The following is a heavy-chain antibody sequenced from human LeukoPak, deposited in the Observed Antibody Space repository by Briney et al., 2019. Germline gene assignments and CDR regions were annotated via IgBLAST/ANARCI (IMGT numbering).Heavy chain of an antibody. V-gene: IGHV3-74*01. D-gene: IGHD3-22*01. Sequence: PGGSLRLSCAASGFTFSSYWMHWVRQAPGKGLVWVSRINSDGSSTSYADSVKGRFTISRDNAKNSLYLQMNSLRAEDTAVYYCAREYSGYGAFDIWGQGTMVTVSS. J-gene: IGHJ3*02. CDR3: AREYSGYGAFDI. CDR2: INSDGSST. CDR1: GFTFSSYW.